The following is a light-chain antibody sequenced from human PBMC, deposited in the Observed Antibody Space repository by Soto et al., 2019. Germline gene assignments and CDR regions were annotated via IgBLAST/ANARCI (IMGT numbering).Light chain of an antibody. CDR1: QSVSSY. CDR3: QQRSNWPT. V-gene: IGKV3-11*01. CDR2: DAS. Sequence: DIVLTQSPATLSLSPGERATLSCRASQSVSSYLAWYQQRPGQAPRLIIFDASNRATGIPARFRGSGSGTDFTLTISSLEPEDFGVYYCQQRSNWPTFGQGTRLEIK. J-gene: IGKJ5*01.